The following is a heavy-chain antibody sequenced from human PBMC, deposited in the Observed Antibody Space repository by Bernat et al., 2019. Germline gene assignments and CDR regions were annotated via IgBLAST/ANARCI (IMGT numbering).Heavy chain of an antibody. Sequence: EVQLVESGGGLVQPGGSLRLSCAASGFTFSNYAMHWVRQAPGKGLEYVSAISANGGTTYYANSVKGRFTISRDNSENTLYLQMGSPRAEDMAVYYCARGGMYYFDSSGYFQFDYWGQGTPVTFSS. CDR3: ARGGMYYFDSSGYFQFDY. CDR1: GFTFSNYA. V-gene: IGHV3-64*01. D-gene: IGHD3-22*01. CDR2: ISANGGTT. J-gene: IGHJ4*02.